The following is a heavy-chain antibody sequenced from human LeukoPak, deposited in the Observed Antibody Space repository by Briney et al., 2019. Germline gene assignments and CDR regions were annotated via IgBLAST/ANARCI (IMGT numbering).Heavy chain of an antibody. CDR3: AKEEAEFLSSQFFYYYYYMDV. CDR2: IIPIFGTA. D-gene: IGHD6-13*01. V-gene: IGHV1-69*13. J-gene: IGHJ6*03. CDR1: GGTFSSYA. Sequence: GASVKVSCKASGGTFSSYAISWVRQAPGQGLEWMGGIIPIFGTANYAQKFQGRVTITADESTSTAYMELSSLRSEDTAVYYCAKEEAEFLSSQFFYYYYYMDVWGKGTTVTVSS.